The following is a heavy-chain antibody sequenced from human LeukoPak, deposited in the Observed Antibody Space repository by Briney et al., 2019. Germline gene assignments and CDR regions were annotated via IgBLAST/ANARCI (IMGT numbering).Heavy chain of an antibody. J-gene: IGHJ4*02. Sequence: SWIRQPPGKGLEWVSAISGSGGSTYYADSVKGRFTISRDNSKNTLYLQMNSLRAEDTAVYYCAKAHLYDILTGYYSPLDYWGQGTLVTVSS. V-gene: IGHV3-23*01. CDR3: AKAHLYDILTGYYSPLDY. CDR2: ISGSGGST. D-gene: IGHD3-9*01.